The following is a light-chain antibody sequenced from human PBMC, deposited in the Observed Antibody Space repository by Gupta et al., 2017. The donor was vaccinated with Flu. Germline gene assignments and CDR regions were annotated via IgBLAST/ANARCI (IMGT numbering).Light chain of an antibody. CDR3: QQYGSSPPSLT. Sequence: ATLSCRASQSVSSSYLAWYQQKPGQAPRLLIYGASSRATGIPDRFSGSGSGTDFTLTISRLEPEDVAVYYCQQYGSSPPSLTFGGGTKVEIK. CDR2: GAS. V-gene: IGKV3-20*01. J-gene: IGKJ4*01. CDR1: QSVSSSY.